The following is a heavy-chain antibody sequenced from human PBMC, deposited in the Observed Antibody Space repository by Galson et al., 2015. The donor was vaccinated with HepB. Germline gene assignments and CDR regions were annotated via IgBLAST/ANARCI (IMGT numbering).Heavy chain of an antibody. J-gene: IGHJ4*02. V-gene: IGHV3-23*01. D-gene: IGHD3-22*01. CDR2: ISGSGGST. CDR1: GLTFSSYA. CDR3: AKDTYYYDSSGYYYPSDY. Sequence: SLRLSCAASGLTFSSYAMSWVRQAPGKGLEWVSDISGSGGSTYYADSVKGRFTISRDNSKNTLYLQMNSLRAEDTAVYYCAKDTYYYDSSGYYYPSDYWGQGTLVTVSS.